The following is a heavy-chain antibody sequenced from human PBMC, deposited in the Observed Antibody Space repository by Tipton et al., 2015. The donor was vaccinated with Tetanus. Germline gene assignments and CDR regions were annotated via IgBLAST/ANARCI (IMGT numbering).Heavy chain of an antibody. CDR2: ISSSSTYI. D-gene: IGHD4-17*01. Sequence: SLRLSCAASGFTFSSYSMNWIRQAPGKGLEWVSSISSSSTYIYYADSVKGRFTVSRDNSRNTLFLQMNSLRVEDTAMYYCAKKGVSVTYPNHFDYWGQGTLVTVSS. V-gene: IGHV3-21*01. CDR1: GFTFSSYS. J-gene: IGHJ4*02. CDR3: AKKGVSVTYPNHFDY.